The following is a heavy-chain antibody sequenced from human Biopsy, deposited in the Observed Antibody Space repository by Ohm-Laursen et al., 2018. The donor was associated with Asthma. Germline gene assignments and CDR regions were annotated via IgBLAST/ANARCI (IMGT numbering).Heavy chain of an antibody. CDR1: GFSFSRYG. Sequence: SLRHSCTASGFSFSRYGMHWVRQAPGKGLEWVAVISFDGSNKYYGDSVKGRFTIARDNSKNTVYLQMNSLRAEDTAVYYCASYEVVTAILPMDVWGQGTTVTVSS. CDR2: ISFDGSNK. D-gene: IGHD2-21*02. CDR3: ASYEVVTAILPMDV. J-gene: IGHJ6*02. V-gene: IGHV3-30*03.